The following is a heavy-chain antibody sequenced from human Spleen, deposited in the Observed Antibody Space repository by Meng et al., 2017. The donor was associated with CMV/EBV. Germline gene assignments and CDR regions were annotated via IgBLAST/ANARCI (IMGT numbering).Heavy chain of an antibody. CDR1: GLTVSSNY. CDR2: MYSGGST. CDR3: VSNYYDSSGYYPLDY. Sequence: GGSLRLSCAASGLTVSSNYMSWVRQAPGKGLEWVSIMYSGGSTFYADSVKGRFTISRDKSENTLFLQMNSLGAEDTAVFYCVSNYYDSSGYYPLDYWGQGTLVTVSS. D-gene: IGHD3-22*01. J-gene: IGHJ4*02. V-gene: IGHV3-66*01.